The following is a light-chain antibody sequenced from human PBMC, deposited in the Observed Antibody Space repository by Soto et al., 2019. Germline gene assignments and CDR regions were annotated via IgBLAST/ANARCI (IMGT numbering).Light chain of an antibody. CDR3: QQDYNLPIT. V-gene: IGKV3D-7*01. J-gene: IGKJ5*01. Sequence: EIVMTQSPATLSLSPGERATLSCRASQSVSSSYLSWYQQKPGQAPRLLIYGASTRATGIPARFSGSGSGTDFTLTISSLQPEDFAVYYCQQDYNLPITLGQGTRLEIK. CDR2: GAS. CDR1: QSVSSSY.